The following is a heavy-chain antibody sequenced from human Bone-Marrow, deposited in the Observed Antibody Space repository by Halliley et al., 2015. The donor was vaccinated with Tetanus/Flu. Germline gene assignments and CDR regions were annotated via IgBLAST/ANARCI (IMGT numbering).Heavy chain of an antibody. V-gene: IGHV3-21*01. D-gene: IGHD1-26*01. J-gene: IGHJ4*02. CDR2: ISSSSSI. Sequence: SISSSSSIEYLDSVKGRFTVSRDSANNSLFLQMNSLRAEDTADYYCARGPVPGVGASKGFELWGQGTLVSVSS. CDR3: ARGPVPGVGASKGFEL.